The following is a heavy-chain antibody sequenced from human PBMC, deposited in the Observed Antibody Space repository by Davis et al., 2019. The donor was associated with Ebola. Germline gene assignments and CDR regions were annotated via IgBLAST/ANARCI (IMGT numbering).Heavy chain of an antibody. V-gene: IGHV4-61*09. Sequence: SETLSPPCTVSGDSISSGSYYWAWIRQPAGKGLEWIGHIYTRGSTNYNPSPKSRVTISGDTSKNQFSLKRTSVTAADTAVYYCVRDRHDTSGYGFWGQGTLVTVSS. CDR3: VRDRHDTSGYGF. J-gene: IGHJ4*02. CDR1: GDSISSGSYY. CDR2: IYTRGST. D-gene: IGHD3-22*01.